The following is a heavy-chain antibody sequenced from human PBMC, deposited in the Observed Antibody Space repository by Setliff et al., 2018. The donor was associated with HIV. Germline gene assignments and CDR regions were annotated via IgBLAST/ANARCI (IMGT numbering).Heavy chain of an antibody. CDR3: AREVVYYDSSRYLLLYYFDS. Sequence: SETLSLTCTVSGGSISSHYWSWIRQPPGKGLEWIGNMYYSGSTNYNPSLKSRVTISVDRSQNHFSLELSSVTAADTAVYYCAREVVYYDSSRYLLLYYFDSWGQGTLVTVSS. D-gene: IGHD3-22*01. CDR1: GGSISSHY. V-gene: IGHV4-59*11. J-gene: IGHJ4*02. CDR2: MYYSGST.